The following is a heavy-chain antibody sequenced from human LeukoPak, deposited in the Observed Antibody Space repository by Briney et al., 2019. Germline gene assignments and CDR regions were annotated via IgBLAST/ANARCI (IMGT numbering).Heavy chain of an antibody. D-gene: IGHD3-22*01. Sequence: SETLSLTCAVSGGSISSGGYSWSWIRQPPGKGLEWIGYIYHSGSTYYNPSLKSRVTISVDRSKNQFSLKLSSVTAADTAVYYCARATPHYYDSSGYYWFDPWGQGTLVTVSS. J-gene: IGHJ5*02. V-gene: IGHV4-30-2*01. CDR1: GGSISSGGYS. CDR3: ARATPHYYDSSGYYWFDP. CDR2: IYHSGST.